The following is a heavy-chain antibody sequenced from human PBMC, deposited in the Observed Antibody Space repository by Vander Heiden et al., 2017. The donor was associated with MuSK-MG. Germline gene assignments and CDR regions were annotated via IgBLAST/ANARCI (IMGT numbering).Heavy chain of an antibody. D-gene: IGHD4-17*01. CDR3: ARRGDYGGNDNAFDI. CDR2: IYHSGST. V-gene: IGHV4-38-2*01. Sequence: QVQLQESGPGLVKPSETLSITCAVSGYSISSGYYWGWIRQPPGKGLEWIVSIYHSGSTYYTPSLKSRVTISVDTSKNQFSLKLSSVTAADTAVYYCARRGDYGGNDNAFDIWGQGTMVTVSS. J-gene: IGHJ3*02. CDR1: GYSISSGYY.